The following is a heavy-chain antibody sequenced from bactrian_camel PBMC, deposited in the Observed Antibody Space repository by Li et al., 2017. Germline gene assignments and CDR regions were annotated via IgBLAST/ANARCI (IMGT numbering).Heavy chain of an antibody. CDR3: AASDRVTTTGPNY. J-gene: IGHJ4*01. CDR1: RYINNPCG. D-gene: IGHD2*01. Sequence: HVQLVESGGGAVKAGGSLKLSYVGSRYINNPCGMGWYRQAPGKKREGVAGISTGGGTTRYSASVEGRFTISRDNGAKMVYLEMSSLKPEDTAVYYCAASDRVTTTGPNYWGQGTQVTVS. CDR2: ISTGGGTT. V-gene: IGHV3S53*01.